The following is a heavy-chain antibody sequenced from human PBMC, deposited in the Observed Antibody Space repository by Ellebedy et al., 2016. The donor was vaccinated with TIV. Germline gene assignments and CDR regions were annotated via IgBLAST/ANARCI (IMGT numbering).Heavy chain of an antibody. CDR3: VKNNGGSGPNWFAP. CDR2: ISDSGSYV. CDR1: GFIFSNYR. V-gene: IGHV3-21*01. Sequence: GGSLRLSXVASGFIFSNYRMNWVRQTPGKGLEWVSSISDSGSYVSYTDSVKGRFTISRDNAKNALYLQINSLRVEDAGTYYCVKNNGGSGPNWFAPWGQGTLVTVSS. J-gene: IGHJ5*02. D-gene: IGHD2-8*01.